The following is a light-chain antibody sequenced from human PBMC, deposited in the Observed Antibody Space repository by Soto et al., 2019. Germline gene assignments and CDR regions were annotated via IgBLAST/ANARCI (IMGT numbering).Light chain of an antibody. CDR3: QQYNNWPRT. CDR1: QSVSSN. CDR2: GAS. J-gene: IGKJ1*01. Sequence: EIVMTQSPATPSVSPGERATHSCRPSQSVSSNLAWYQQKPGQAPRLLIYGASTRATGIPARFSGSGSGTEFTLTISSLQSEDFAVYYCQQYNNWPRTFGQGTKV. V-gene: IGKV3-15*01.